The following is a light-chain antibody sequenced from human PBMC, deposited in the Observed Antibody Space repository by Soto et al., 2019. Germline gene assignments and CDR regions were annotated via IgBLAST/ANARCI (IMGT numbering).Light chain of an antibody. J-gene: IGKJ2*01. V-gene: IGKV3-20*01. CDR3: QQYGSSPMYT. CDR2: GAS. CDR1: QSVSSSY. Sequence: ETVLTQSPGTLSLSPGERATLSCRASQSVSSSYFAWYQQKPGQAPRLLIYGASGRATGIPDRFSGSGSGTDFTLTISRLEPEDFAVYYCQQYGSSPMYTFGQGTKLEIK.